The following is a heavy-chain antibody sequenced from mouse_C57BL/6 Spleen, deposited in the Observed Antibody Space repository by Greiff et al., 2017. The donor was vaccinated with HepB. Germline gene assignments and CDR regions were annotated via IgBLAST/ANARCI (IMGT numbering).Heavy chain of an antibody. CDR3: ARDGLLRGAMDY. CDR2: ISDGGSYT. J-gene: IGHJ4*01. V-gene: IGHV5-4*01. CDR1: GFTFSSYA. D-gene: IGHD1-1*01. Sequence: EVKLVESGGGLVKPGGSLKLSCAASGFTFSSYAMSWVRQTPEKRLEWVATISDGGSYTYYPDNVKGRFTISRDNAKNNLYLQMSHLKSEDTAMYYWARDGLLRGAMDYWGQGTSVTVSS.